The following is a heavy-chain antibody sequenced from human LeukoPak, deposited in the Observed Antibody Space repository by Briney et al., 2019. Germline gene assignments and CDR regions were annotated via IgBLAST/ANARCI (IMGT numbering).Heavy chain of an antibody. Sequence: PSETLSLTCTVSGGSISGYYWSWTRQPPGKGLEWIGYIYYSGNTNYNPSLKSRVTISLDTSKNQLSLKLRSVTAADTAVYYCARAPPPLDSSGFDYWGQGTLVTVSS. CDR3: ARAPPPLDSSGFDY. J-gene: IGHJ4*02. CDR1: GGSISGYY. D-gene: IGHD6-19*01. CDR2: IYYSGNT. V-gene: IGHV4-59*01.